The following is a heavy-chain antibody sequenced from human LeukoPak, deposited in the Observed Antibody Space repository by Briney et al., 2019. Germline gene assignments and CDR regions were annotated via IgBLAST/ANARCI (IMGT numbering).Heavy chain of an antibody. CDR2: INPNRGGT. V-gene: IGHV1-2*02. D-gene: IGHD3-3*01. J-gene: IGHJ6*03. CDR1: RYTFTGYY. CDR3: ARALESYHFCSGRYYYYSTAG. Sequence: ASVKVSCKASRYTFTGYYMHWVGQAPGQGRAWMGWINPNRGGTNDAQKFQGRVTMSRDTSISTAYMQLSRLRSDDTAVYYCARALESYHFCSGRYYYYSTAGCGKRTTATASS.